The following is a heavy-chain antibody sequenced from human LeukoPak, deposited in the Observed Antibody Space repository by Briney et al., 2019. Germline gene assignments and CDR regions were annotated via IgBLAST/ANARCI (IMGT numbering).Heavy chain of an antibody. CDR1: GGSISSYY. V-gene: IGHV4-59*01. D-gene: IGHD6-13*01. J-gene: IGHJ4*02. CDR2: IYHSGST. CDR3: ARRVYSTSWSYYFDY. Sequence: SETLSLTCTVSGGSISSYYWSWIRQPPGKGLEWIGYIYHSGSTSYSPSLKSRVTISVDTSKNQFSLKLSSVTAAGTAVYYCARRVYSTSWSYYFDYWGQGTLVTVSS.